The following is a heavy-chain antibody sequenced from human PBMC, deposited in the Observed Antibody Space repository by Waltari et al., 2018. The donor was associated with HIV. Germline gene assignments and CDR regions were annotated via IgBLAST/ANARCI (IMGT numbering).Heavy chain of an antibody. D-gene: IGHD1-7*01. V-gene: IGHV1-2*02. CDR1: GYTFTDQY. CDR2: MNPNNGAT. CDR3: ARVSITGTTWDY. J-gene: IGHJ4*02. Sequence: QVQLVQSGAEVKKPGASVKVSCTASGYTFTDQYLHWVRQAPGQGLEWMAWMNPNNGATFYAQKFQGRVTVTRDTSISTAYMDLSSLRSDDTAVYYCARVSITGTTWDYWGQGTLVTVSS.